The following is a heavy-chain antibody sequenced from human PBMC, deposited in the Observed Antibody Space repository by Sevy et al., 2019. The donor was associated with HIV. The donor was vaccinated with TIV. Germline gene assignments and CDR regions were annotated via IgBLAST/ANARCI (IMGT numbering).Heavy chain of an antibody. CDR2: ISGHGGST. CDR3: AKDSGISAQIVVALRY. V-gene: IGHV3-23*01. J-gene: IGHJ4*02. CDR1: GVTFSSYA. D-gene: IGHD3-22*01. Sequence: GGSLRLSCADSGVTFSSYAMSWVRQAPGKGLEWVSTISGHGGSTYAGAVKGRFTITRDNSKKMVYLQMNSLRAGDTAVYYCAKDSGISAQIVVALRYWGQGTQVTVSS.